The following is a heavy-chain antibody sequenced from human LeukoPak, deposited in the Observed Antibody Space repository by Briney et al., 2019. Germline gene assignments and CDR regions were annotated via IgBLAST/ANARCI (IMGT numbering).Heavy chain of an antibody. Sequence: PGGSLRLSCAASGFTFSSYAMNWVRQAPGKGLEWVSAISGSGGTTYYADSVKGRFTISRDNSKNTLFLHMNSLRAEDTAVYYCARVFGDIVVVPATIRGTDYYYYYMDVWGKGTTVTVSS. CDR1: GFTFSSYA. CDR2: ISGSGGTT. D-gene: IGHD2-2*01. J-gene: IGHJ6*03. V-gene: IGHV3-23*01. CDR3: ARVFGDIVVVPATIRGTDYYYYYMDV.